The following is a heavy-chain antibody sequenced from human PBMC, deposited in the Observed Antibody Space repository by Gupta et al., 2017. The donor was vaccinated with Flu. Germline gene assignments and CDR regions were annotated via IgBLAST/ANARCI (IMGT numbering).Heavy chain of an antibody. CDR2: ILSNDEK. CDR1: ARMG. J-gene: IGHJ4*02. D-gene: IGHD6-13*01. CDR3: ARILRGQMSSSWDN. V-gene: IGHV2-26*01. Sequence: ARMGLRWIRQPPGKALGWLAHILSNDEKSYSTSLKSRLTISKDTSKSQVVLTMTNMDPVDTATYYCARILRGQMSSSWDNWGQGTLVTVSS.